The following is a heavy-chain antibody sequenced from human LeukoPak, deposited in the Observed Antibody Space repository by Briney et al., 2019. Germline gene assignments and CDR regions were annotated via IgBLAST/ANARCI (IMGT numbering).Heavy chain of an antibody. D-gene: IGHD3-3*01. CDR3: ARESYYDFWSGYGHPDY. CDR2: ISYDGSNK. CDR1: GFTFSSYA. V-gene: IGHV3-30*04. J-gene: IGHJ4*02. Sequence: GRSLRLTCAASGFTFSSYAMHWVRQAPGKGLEWVAVISYDGSNKYYADSVKGRFTISRDNSKNTLYLQMNSLRAEDTAVYYCARESYYDFWSGYGHPDYWGQGTLVTVSS.